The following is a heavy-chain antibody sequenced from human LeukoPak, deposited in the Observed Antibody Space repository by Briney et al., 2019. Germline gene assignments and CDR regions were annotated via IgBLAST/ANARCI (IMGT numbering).Heavy chain of an antibody. Sequence: GGSLKLSCEASGFTFDDYGMSWVRQPPGQGLEWVSGINRNGGSTDYADSVKGRFTISRDNANNTHYMQMNRLRVEDTAVYYCARGFRNGAFDCWGQGTLVTVSS. CDR2: INRNGGST. D-gene: IGHD2-8*01. V-gene: IGHV3-20*04. CDR3: ARGFRNGAFDC. CDR1: GFTFDDYG. J-gene: IGHJ4*02.